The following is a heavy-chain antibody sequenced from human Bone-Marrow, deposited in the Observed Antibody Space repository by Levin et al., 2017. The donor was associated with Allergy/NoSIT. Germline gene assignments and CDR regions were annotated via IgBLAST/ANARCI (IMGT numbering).Heavy chain of an antibody. Sequence: GGSLRLSCQGSGYTFTSHWIAWVRQMPGRGLEWMGIIYPGDSDTKYNPSFQGQVTISADKSINTAYLQWSSLKASDSAIYYCARVNTPNGGNNHYGLDVWGQGTAVTVSS. CDR3: ARVNTPNGGNNHYGLDV. J-gene: IGHJ6*02. D-gene: IGHD3-16*01. CDR2: IYPGDSDT. CDR1: GYTFTSHW. V-gene: IGHV5-51*01.